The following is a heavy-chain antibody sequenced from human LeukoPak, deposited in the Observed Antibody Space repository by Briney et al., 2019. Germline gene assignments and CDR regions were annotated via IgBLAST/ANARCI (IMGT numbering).Heavy chain of an antibody. CDR2: IYYSGST. Sequence: SETLSLTCTVSGGPITSGGSYWIWIRQHPGEGLEWIGYIYYSGSTYYNPSLKSRVTISVDTSKKQFSLKLNSVTAADTAVYFCASQANYYDSSGYFIHWGQGILVTVSS. CDR1: GGPITSGGSY. D-gene: IGHD3-22*01. CDR3: ASQANYYDSSGYFIH. V-gene: IGHV4-31*03. J-gene: IGHJ1*01.